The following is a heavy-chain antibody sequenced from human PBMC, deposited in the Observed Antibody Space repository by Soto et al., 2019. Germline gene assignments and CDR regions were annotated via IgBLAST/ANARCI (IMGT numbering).Heavy chain of an antibody. J-gene: IGHJ4*01. CDR2: ISGSGGST. CDR1: GFTFISYA. Sequence: GGSLRLSCAASGFTFISYAMSWVLQAPGKGLEWVSAISGSGGSTYYADSVKGRFTISRDNSKNTLYLQMNSLRAEDTAVYYCAKPIRGMTTDDYWGQGTLVTVSS. D-gene: IGHD4-17*01. CDR3: AKPIRGMTTDDY. V-gene: IGHV3-23*01.